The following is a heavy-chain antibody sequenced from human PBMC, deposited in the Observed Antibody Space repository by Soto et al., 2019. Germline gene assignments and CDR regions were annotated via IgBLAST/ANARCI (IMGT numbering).Heavy chain of an antibody. CDR3: ARVASDFWGSYPEIHFFDS. V-gene: IGHV3-30-3*01. CDR2: ISHDEGNK. CDR1: EFTFSTYP. D-gene: IGHD3-3*01. Sequence: QVLLVESGGGVVQPGGSLRLSCTASEFTFSTYPMHWVRQAPGKGLEWVAVISHDEGNKFYGDSMKGRFTISRDNSKNTLCLQMNRLRSDDTAVYYCARVASDFWGSYPEIHFFDSWGQGTLVTVSS. J-gene: IGHJ4*02.